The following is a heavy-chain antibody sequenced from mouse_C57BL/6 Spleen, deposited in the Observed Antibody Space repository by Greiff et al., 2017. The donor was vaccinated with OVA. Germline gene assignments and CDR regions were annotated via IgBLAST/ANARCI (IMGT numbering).Heavy chain of an antibody. V-gene: IGHV8-12*01. CDR3: ARSPDGYYIDY. J-gene: IGHJ2*01. CDR2: IYWDADK. Sequence: QVTLNVSGPGILQSSQTLSLTCSFSGFSLSTSGMGVSWIRQPSGKGLEWLAHIYWDADKRYHPSLKSRLTISKETSRNQVFLKITSVDTADTATYYCARSPDGYYIDYWGQGTTLTVSS. D-gene: IGHD2-3*01. CDR1: GFSLSTSGMG.